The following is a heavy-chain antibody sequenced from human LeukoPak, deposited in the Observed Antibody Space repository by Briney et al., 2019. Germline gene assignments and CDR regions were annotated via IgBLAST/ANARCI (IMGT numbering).Heavy chain of an antibody. CDR2: ISSSGSTI. Sequence: GGSLRLSCAASGFTFSSYEMQWVRQAPGKGLEWVSYISSSGSTIYYADSVRGRFTISRDNAKNSLYLQMSSLRAEDTAVYYCVTETKYSSSWYDFWSQGTLVTVSS. CDR3: VTETKYSSSWYDF. J-gene: IGHJ5*01. V-gene: IGHV3-48*03. D-gene: IGHD6-13*01. CDR1: GFTFSSYE.